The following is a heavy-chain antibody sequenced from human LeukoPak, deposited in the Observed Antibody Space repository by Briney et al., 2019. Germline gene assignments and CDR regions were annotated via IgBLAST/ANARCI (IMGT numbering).Heavy chain of an antibody. J-gene: IGHJ3*02. CDR3: ARDFSSSWLEGDAFDI. D-gene: IGHD6-13*01. CDR2: ISAYNGNT. Sequence: ASVKVSCKASGYTFTSYGISWVRQAPGQGLEWMGWISAYNGNTNYAQKLQGRVTMTTDTSTSTAYMELRSLRSDDTAVYYCARDFSSSWLEGDAFDIWGQGTMVTVSS. CDR1: GYTFTSYG. V-gene: IGHV1-18*01.